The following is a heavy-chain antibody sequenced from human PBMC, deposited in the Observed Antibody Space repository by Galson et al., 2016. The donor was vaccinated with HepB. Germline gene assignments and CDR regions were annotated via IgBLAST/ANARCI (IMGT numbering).Heavy chain of an antibody. V-gene: IGHV3-23*01. Sequence: SLRLSCAASGFTFSSNAMSWLRQAPGKGLEWVSAISSGGDYTYYADSVKGRFTVSRDNSKNTLYLQMSSLRAEDTAVYYCAKRITVSGTLDYWGQGTLVTVSS. CDR2: ISSGGDYT. CDR3: AKRITVSGTLDY. CDR1: GFTFSSNA. D-gene: IGHD6-19*01. J-gene: IGHJ4*02.